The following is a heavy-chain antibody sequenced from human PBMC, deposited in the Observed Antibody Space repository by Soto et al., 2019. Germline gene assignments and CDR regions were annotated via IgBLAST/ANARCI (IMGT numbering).Heavy chain of an antibody. CDR1: GLTFSSNA. CDR3: AKEGGVRGGYFDY. CDR2: ISGSGVNT. J-gene: IGHJ4*02. Sequence: EVQLLESGGGWVQPGGPRRLSCEASGLTFSSNAMTWVGQAPEKGLEGVSAISGSGVNTYYADSVKGRFTISRDNSKNTLSLQMNSLRAEDTAIYYCAKEGGVRGGYFDYWGQGTLVTVSS. D-gene: IGHD3-10*01. V-gene: IGHV3-23*01.